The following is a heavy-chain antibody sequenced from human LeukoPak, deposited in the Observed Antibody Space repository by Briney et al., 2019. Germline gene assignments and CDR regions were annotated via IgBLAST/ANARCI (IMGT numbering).Heavy chain of an antibody. V-gene: IGHV3-48*03. D-gene: IGHD7-27*01. CDR3: ARDEDGDQEFDY. J-gene: IGHJ4*02. CDR1: GFTFSSYG. CDR2: ISSRGDVI. Sequence: PGGSLRLSCGASGFTFSSYGTTWVRQAPGKGLEWVSHISSRGDVISYEDPVKGRFIISRDDAESSLYLQMNSLRVEDTAVYYCARDEDGDQEFDYWGQGTLVTVSS.